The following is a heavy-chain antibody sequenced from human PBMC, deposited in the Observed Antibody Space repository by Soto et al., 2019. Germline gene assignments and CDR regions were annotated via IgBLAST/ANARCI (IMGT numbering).Heavy chain of an antibody. V-gene: IGHV3-7*01. CDR3: ARDGDGYAA. CDR2: IKEDGSAK. J-gene: IGHJ5*02. D-gene: IGHD1-1*01. CDR1: GFTFSRNW. Sequence: EVQLVESGGGLVQPGGSPTLSYAASGFTFSRNWMSWVRQAPGKGLEWVANIKEDGSAKYYADAVKGRFTLSRDNVENSLYLQMNSLRVEDTAVYYCARDGDGYAAWGQGTLVTVSS.